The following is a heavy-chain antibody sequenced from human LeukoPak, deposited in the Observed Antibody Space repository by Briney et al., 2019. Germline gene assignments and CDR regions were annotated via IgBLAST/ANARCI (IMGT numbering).Heavy chain of an antibody. V-gene: IGHV1-2*06. D-gene: IGHD2-21*02. CDR2: INPNSGGT. Sequence: GASVKVSCKASGYTFTGYYMHWVRQAPGQGLERMGRINPNSGGTNYAQKFQGRVTMTRDTSISTAYMELSRLRSDDTAVYYCARGYCGGDCYGLFDYWGQGTLVTVSS. J-gene: IGHJ4*02. CDR3: ARGYCGGDCYGLFDY. CDR1: GYTFTGYY.